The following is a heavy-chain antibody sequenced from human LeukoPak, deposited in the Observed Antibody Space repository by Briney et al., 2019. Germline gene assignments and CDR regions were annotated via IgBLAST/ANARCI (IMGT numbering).Heavy chain of an antibody. J-gene: IGHJ4*02. V-gene: IGHV3-48*02. Sequence: GGSLRLSCAASGFAFSSYSMNWVRQAPGKGLEWVSLITSTSTIYYADSVKGRFTISRDNVKNSLYLQMNSLTDEDTAVYYCARGEGSTYFFDYWGQGTLVSVSS. D-gene: IGHD3-10*01. CDR3: ARGEGSTYFFDY. CDR1: GFAFSSYS. CDR2: ITSTSTI.